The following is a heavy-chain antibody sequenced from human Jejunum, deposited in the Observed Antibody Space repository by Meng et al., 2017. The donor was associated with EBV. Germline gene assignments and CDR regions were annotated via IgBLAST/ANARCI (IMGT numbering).Heavy chain of an antibody. J-gene: IGHJ4*02. D-gene: IGHD5-24*01. Sequence: QVQLQESGPGLVKPSETLSLTCAFYGGSITDHYWSWIRQPPGKGLEWIGEINHRGTMYNPSFKSRVTISRDTSKNQFSLKLNSVTAADTAVYFCARARDDFDWGQGTLVTVSS. CDR3: ARARDDFD. V-gene: IGHV4-34*01. CDR1: GGSITDHY. CDR2: INHRGT.